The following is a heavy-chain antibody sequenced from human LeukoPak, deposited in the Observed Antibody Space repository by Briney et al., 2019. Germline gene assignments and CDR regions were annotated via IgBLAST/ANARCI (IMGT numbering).Heavy chain of an antibody. J-gene: IGHJ5*02. CDR3: ARGREYYDSGGSRGHLFDP. D-gene: IGHD3-22*01. CDR2: IYYSGST. V-gene: IGHV4-59*01. Sequence: SETLSLTCTVSGGSLISYYWSWIRQPPGKGLEWIGYIYYSGSTNYNPSLKSRVTISVDTSKNQFSLKLSSVTAADTAVYYCARGREYYDSGGSRGHLFDPWGQGTLVTVSS. CDR1: GGSLISYY.